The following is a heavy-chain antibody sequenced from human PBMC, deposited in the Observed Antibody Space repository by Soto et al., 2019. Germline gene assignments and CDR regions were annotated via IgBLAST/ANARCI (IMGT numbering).Heavy chain of an antibody. CDR2: IIPILGTA. Sequence: SVKVSCKASGGTFSSYAISWVRQAPGQGLEWMGGIIPILGTANYAQKFQGRVTITADESTSTAYMELSNLRSEDTAVYYCARAHDSSGYYPDYWGQGTLVTVSS. J-gene: IGHJ4*02. D-gene: IGHD3-22*01. CDR3: ARAHDSSGYYPDY. CDR1: GGTFSSYA. V-gene: IGHV1-69*13.